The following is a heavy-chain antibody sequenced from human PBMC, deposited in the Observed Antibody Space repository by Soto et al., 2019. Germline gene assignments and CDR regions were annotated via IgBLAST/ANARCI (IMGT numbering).Heavy chain of an antibody. J-gene: IGHJ6*02. CDR3: ARVSGSYYYGMDV. CDR2: IYHSGST. CDR1: GGSISSSNW. Sequence: QVQLQESGPGLVKPSGTLSLTCAVSGGSISSSNWWSWVRQPPGTGLAWIGEIYHSGSTNYNPSLKSRVTISVDKSKNHFSLKVSSVTAADTAVYYCARVSGSYYYGMDVWGQGTPVTGSS. V-gene: IGHV4-4*02. D-gene: IGHD1-26*01.